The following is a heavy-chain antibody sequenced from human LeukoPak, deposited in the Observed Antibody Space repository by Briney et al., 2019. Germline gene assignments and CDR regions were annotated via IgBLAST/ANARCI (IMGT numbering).Heavy chain of an antibody. CDR2: IYYSGST. CDR1: GGSISSYY. J-gene: IGHJ4*02. D-gene: IGHD1-26*01. Sequence: SETLSLTCTVSGGSISSYYWSWIRQPPGKGLEWIGYIYYSGSTNYNPSLKSRVTISVDTSKNQFSLKLSSVTAADTAVYYCARDGLYSGSYHIDYWGQGTLVTVSS. V-gene: IGHV4-59*01. CDR3: ARDGLYSGSYHIDY.